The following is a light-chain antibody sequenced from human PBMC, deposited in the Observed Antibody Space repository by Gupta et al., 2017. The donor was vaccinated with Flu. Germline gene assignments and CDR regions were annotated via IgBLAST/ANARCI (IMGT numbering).Light chain of an antibody. CDR2: KDS. CDR3: QSADSSGTYTV. V-gene: IGLV3-25*02. CDR1: ALPKQY. Sequence: SYELTQPPSVSVSPGQTARITCSGDALPKQYAYWYQQKPGQAPVLVIYKDSERPSGIPERFSGSSSGTTVTLTISGVQAEDEADYYCQSADSSGTYTVFGGGIKLTVL. J-gene: IGLJ2*01.